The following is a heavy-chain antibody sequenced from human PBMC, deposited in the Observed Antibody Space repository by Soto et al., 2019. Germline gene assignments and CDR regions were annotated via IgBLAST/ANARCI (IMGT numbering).Heavy chain of an antibody. CDR1: GYTFNNYG. V-gene: IGHV1-18*01. Sequence: QVQLVQSGAEVKNPGASVKVSCKTSGYTFNNYGISWVRQAPGQGLEWMGWISDYNGNTNYPQKFQGRVTMTTDTSTKTVYMVLTSLRSDDTAVYYCARDGYYDSGSYGMDVWGRGTTVTVSS. CDR2: ISDYNGNT. CDR3: ARDGYYDSGSYGMDV. J-gene: IGHJ6*02. D-gene: IGHD3-10*01.